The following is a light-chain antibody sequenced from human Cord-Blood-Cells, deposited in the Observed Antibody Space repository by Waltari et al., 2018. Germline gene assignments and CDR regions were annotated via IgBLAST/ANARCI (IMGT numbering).Light chain of an antibody. V-gene: IGLV2-23*02. CDR2: EVS. J-gene: IGLJ2*01. CDR3: CSYAGSSTVV. Sequence: QSALTQPASVSGSPGQSITISCTGTSSDVGSYNIFPWYQQHPAKAPKLMSYEVSKRPSGVSNRFSGSKSGNTASLTISGLQAEDEADYYCCSYAGSSTVVFGGGTKLTVL. CDR1: SSDVGSYNI.